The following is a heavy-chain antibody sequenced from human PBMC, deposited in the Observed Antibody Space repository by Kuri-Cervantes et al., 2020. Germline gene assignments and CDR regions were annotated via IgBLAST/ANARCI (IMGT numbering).Heavy chain of an antibody. CDR1: GLTFSSYA. CDR2: ISGSGGST. CDR3: ARDSHYGWYGVDY. Sequence: GGSLRLSCAASGLTFSSYAMSWVRQAPGKGLEWVSAISGSGGSTYYADSVKGRFTISRDNAKNSLYLQMNSLRAEDTAVYYCARDSHYGWYGVDYWGQGTLVTVSS. D-gene: IGHD6-19*01. V-gene: IGHV3-23*01. J-gene: IGHJ4*02.